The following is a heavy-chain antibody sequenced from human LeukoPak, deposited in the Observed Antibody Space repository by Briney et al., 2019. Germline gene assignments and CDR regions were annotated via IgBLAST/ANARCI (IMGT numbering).Heavy chain of an antibody. Sequence: GRSLRLSCAASGFTFSSYATHWVRQAPGKGLEWVAVISYDGSNKYYADSVKGRFTISRDNSKNTLYLQMNSLRAEDTAVYYCARGDYGDRGYFDYWGQGTLVTVSS. CDR1: GFTFSSYA. CDR3: ARGDYGDRGYFDY. J-gene: IGHJ4*02. D-gene: IGHD4-17*01. CDR2: ISYDGSNK. V-gene: IGHV3-30*04.